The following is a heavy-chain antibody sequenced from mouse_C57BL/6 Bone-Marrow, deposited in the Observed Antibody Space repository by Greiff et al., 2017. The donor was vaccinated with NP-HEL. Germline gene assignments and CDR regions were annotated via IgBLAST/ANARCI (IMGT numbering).Heavy chain of an antibody. CDR1: GFTFNTYA. Sequence: EVHLVESGGGLVQPKGSLKLSCAASGFTFNTYAMHWVRQAPGKGLEWVARIRSKSSNYATYYADSVKDRFTISRDDSQSMLYLQMNNLKTEDTAMYYCVRDRYYGSSSWFAYWGQGTLVTVSA. CDR2: IRSKSSNYAT. CDR3: VRDRYYGSSSWFAY. D-gene: IGHD1-1*01. J-gene: IGHJ3*01. V-gene: IGHV10-3*01.